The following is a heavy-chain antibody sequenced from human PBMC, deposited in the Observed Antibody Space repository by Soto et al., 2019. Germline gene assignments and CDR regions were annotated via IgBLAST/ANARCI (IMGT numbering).Heavy chain of an antibody. D-gene: IGHD1-1*01. CDR1: GFTISSYA. J-gene: IGHJ4*02. CDR3: AKDKPGTTSLDY. V-gene: IGHV3-23*01. Sequence: EVQLLESGGGLVQPGGSLRLSCAASGFTISSYAMYWVCQAPGKGLEWVSAISDRGDTTHYADSVKGRFTISRDTSKNTLYLQLSTLRADDTAVYYCAKDKPGTTSLDYWGQGTLVTVSS. CDR2: ISDRGDTT.